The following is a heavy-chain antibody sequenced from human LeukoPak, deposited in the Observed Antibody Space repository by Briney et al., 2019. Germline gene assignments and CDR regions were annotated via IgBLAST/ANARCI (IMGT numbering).Heavy chain of an antibody. CDR1: GGTFSSYA. D-gene: IGHD3-10*01. V-gene: IGHV1-69*04. CDR2: IIPILGIA. J-gene: IGHJ5*02. CDR3: ASSNYYGSGSYPFDP. Sequence: WASVKVSCKASGGTFSSYAISWVRQAPGQGLEWMGRIIPILGIANYAQKFQGRVTITADKSTSTAYMELSSLRSEDTAVYYCASSNYYGSGSYPFDPWGQGTLVTVSS.